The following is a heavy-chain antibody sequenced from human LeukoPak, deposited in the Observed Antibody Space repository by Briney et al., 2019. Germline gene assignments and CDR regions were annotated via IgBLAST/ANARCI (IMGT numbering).Heavy chain of an antibody. CDR2: IYYSGST. V-gene: IGHV4-39*07. Sequence: SETLSLTCTVSGGSISSSSYYWGWIRQPPGKGLEWIGSIYYSGSTYYNPSLKSRVTISVDTSKNQFSLKLSSVTAADTAVYYCARSRYYGSGSYGPWGQGTLVAVSS. D-gene: IGHD3-10*01. J-gene: IGHJ5*02. CDR1: GGSISSSSYY. CDR3: ARSRYYGSGSYGP.